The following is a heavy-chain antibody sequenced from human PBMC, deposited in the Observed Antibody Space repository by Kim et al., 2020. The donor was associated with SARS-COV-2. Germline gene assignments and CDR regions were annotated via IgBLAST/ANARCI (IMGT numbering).Heavy chain of an antibody. CDR1: GFTFSSYG. D-gene: IGHD3-22*01. Sequence: GGSLRLSCAASGFTFSSYGMHWVRQAPGKGLEWVAVIWYDGSNKYYADSVKGRFTISRDNSKNTLYLQMNSLRAEDTAVYYCAKQYYYYDSSGPPLLGAMGGMDVWGQGTTVTVSS. J-gene: IGHJ6*02. CDR3: AKQYYYYDSSGPPLLGAMGGMDV. V-gene: IGHV3-33*06. CDR2: IWYDGSNK.